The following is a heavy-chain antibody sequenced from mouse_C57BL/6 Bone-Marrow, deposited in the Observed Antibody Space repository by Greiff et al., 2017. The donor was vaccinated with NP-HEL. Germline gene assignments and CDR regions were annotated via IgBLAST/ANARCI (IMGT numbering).Heavy chain of an antibody. V-gene: IGHV1-64*01. J-gene: IGHJ1*03. CDR2: IHPNSGST. CDR1: GYTFTSYW. D-gene: IGHD1-1*01. Sequence: QVQLQQPGAELVKPGASVKLSCKASGYTFTSYWMHWVKQRPGQGLEWIGMIHPNSGSTNYNEKFKSKATLTVDKSSSTAYMQLSSLTSEDSAVYYCARESAYYGSLWYFDVWGTGTTVTVSS. CDR3: ARESAYYGSLWYFDV.